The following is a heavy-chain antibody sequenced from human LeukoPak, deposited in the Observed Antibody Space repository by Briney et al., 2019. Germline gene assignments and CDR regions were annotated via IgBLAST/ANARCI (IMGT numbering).Heavy chain of an antibody. D-gene: IGHD3-22*01. CDR3: AGVYDSTAAPPSFDP. V-gene: IGHV3-53*01. Sequence: GGSLRLSCAASGFTVSSNYMSWVRQAPGKGLEWVSVIYSGGSTYYADSVKGRFTISRDNSKNTLYLQMNSLRAEDTAVYYCAGVYDSTAAPPSFDPWGQGTLVTVSS. J-gene: IGHJ5*02. CDR2: IYSGGST. CDR1: GFTVSSNY.